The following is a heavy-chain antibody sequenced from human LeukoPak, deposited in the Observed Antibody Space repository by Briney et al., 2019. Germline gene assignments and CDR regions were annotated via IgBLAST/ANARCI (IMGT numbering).Heavy chain of an antibody. CDR1: GGSISSYH. J-gene: IGHJ4*02. V-gene: IGHV4-59*08. D-gene: IGHD6-13*01. Sequence: PSETLSLTCTVSGGSISSYHWSWIRQPPGKGLEWIGYIYYSGSTNYNPSLKSRVTISVDTSKNQFSLKLSSVTAADTAVYYCARQVPYSPRLDYWGQGTLVTVSS. CDR2: IYYSGST. CDR3: ARQVPYSPRLDY.